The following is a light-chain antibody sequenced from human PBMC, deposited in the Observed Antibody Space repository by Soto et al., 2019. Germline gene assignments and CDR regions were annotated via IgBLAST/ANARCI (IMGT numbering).Light chain of an antibody. CDR3: QHYSSYSRT. Sequence: DIQMSQSPSTLSASVGDRVTITCRASQSISNSLAWYQQKPGKAPKLLLSEASTLERGVPSRFSGSGSGTEFTLTISSLQPDDFATYYCQHYSSYSRTFGQGTNVALK. J-gene: IGKJ1*01. CDR1: QSISNS. CDR2: EAS. V-gene: IGKV1-5*01.